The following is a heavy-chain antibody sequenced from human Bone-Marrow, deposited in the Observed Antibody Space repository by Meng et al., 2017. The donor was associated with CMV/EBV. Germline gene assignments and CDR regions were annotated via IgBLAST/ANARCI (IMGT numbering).Heavy chain of an antibody. CDR3: ARSSDYSRPYYYYGMDV. V-gene: IGHV3-7*01. D-gene: IGHD4-11*01. CDR1: GFTFSSYC. J-gene: IGHJ6*02. Sequence: GESLKISCAASGFTFSSYCMSWVRQAPGKGLEWVANIDQDGTEQYYVDSVKGRFTVSRDNAKNSLYLQMNSLRAEDTAVFFCARSSDYSRPYYYYGMDVWGQGTTVTVSS. CDR2: IDQDGTEQ.